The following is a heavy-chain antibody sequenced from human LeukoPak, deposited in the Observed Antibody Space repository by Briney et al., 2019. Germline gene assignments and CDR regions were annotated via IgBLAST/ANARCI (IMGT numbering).Heavy chain of an antibody. CDR3: ARGLRYSSGWYGY. CDR1: GGSISSYY. Sequence: NPSVTLSLTYTVSGGSISSYYWSWIRQPPGKGLEWIGYIYYSGSTNYNPSLKSRVTISVDTSKNQFSLKLSSVTAADTAVYYRARGLRYSSGWYGYWGQGTLVTVSS. V-gene: IGHV4-59*12. D-gene: IGHD6-19*01. J-gene: IGHJ4*02. CDR2: IYYSGST.